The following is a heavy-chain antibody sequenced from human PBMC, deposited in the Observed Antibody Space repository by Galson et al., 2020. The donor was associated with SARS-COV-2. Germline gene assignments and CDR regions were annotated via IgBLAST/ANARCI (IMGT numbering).Heavy chain of an antibody. J-gene: IGHJ4*02. CDR2: IYTSGST. CDR1: GGSISSGSYY. D-gene: IGHD3-16*02. CDR3: GRGSYRFPQNDY. Sequence: SETLSLTCTVSGGSISSGSYYWSWIRQPAGKGLEWIGRIYTSGSTNYNPSLKSRVTISVDTSKNQFSLKLSSVTAADTAVYYCGRGSYRFPQNDYWGQGTLVTVSS. V-gene: IGHV4-61*02.